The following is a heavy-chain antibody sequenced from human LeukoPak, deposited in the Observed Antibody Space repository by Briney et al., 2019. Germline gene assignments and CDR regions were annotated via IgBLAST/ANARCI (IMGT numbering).Heavy chain of an antibody. CDR3: ARVPSGGPNYYFDY. J-gene: IGHJ4*02. D-gene: IGHD1-26*01. CDR1: GGSISSGGYY. V-gene: IGHV4-30-2*01. Sequence: PSQTLSLTCTVSGGSISSGGYYWSWIRQPPGKGLEWIGYIYHSGSTYYNPSLKSRVTISVDRSKNQFSLKLSSVTAADTAVYYCARVPSGGPNYYFDYWGQGTLVTVSS. CDR2: IYHSGST.